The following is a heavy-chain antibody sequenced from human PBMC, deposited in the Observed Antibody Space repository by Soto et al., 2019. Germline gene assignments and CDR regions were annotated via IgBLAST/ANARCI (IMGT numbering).Heavy chain of an antibody. D-gene: IGHD6-13*01. Sequence: XGTLSLTCIVSGASISSRSSYWGWIRQPPGKGLEWVGTFYSGSTYNNPSLKSRVTISVDTSKNQFSLKLSSVAAEDTAIYYCATTRGIAVGGSFDHWGQGTLVTVSS. CDR2: FYSGST. J-gene: IGHJ5*02. V-gene: IGHV4-39*01. CDR1: GASISSRSSY. CDR3: ATTRGIAVGGSFDH.